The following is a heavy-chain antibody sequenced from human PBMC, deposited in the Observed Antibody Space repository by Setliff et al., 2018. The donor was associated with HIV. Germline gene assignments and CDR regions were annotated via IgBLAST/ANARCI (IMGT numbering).Heavy chain of an antibody. CDR3: ATDSGVVPPRTLDI. CDR1: GGFLSNNG. V-gene: IGHV1-69*10. D-gene: IGHD3-16*01. Sequence: SVKVSCKTSGGFLSNNGIAWVRQAPGQGLEWMGGVTPALYLTTHAEKFQSRVTFTTDDSTSSVYMELSSLRSDDTATYYCATDSGVVPPRTLDIWGQGTVVTVSS. CDR2: VTPALYLT. J-gene: IGHJ3*02.